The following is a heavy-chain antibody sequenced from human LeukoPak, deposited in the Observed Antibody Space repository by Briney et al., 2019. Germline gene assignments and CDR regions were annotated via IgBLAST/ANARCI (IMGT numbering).Heavy chain of an antibody. V-gene: IGHV3-53*01. D-gene: IGHD5-18*01. Sequence: GGSLRLSCAASGFTVSSNYMNWVRQAPGKGLEWVSVIYSGGTTFYAVSVKGRFTISRDNSKNMLYLQMNSLRAEDTAVYYCARAEVDTTVITPVNYYGMDVWGQGTTVTVSS. J-gene: IGHJ6*02. CDR2: IYSGGTT. CDR3: ARAEVDTTVITPVNYYGMDV. CDR1: GFTVSSNY.